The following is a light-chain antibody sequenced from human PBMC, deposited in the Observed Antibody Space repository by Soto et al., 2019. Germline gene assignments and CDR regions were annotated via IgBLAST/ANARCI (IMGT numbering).Light chain of an antibody. J-gene: IGKJ1*01. Sequence: EIVLTQSPGTLSLSPGERATLSCRASQSVSSTYLAWYQQKPGQAPRLLIYGVSSRATGIPDRFSGSGSGTDFTLTISGLEPEDVAGYYCQQYGTSPWTFGQGTKVEIK. CDR3: QQYGTSPWT. V-gene: IGKV3-20*01. CDR2: GVS. CDR1: QSVSSTY.